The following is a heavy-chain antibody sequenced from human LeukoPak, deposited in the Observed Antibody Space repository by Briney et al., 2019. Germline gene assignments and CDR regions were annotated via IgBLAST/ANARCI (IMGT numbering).Heavy chain of an antibody. D-gene: IGHD5-12*01. CDR2: INHSGSN. Sequence: SETLSLTCAVYGGSFSGYYWSWIRQPPGKGLEWIGEINHSGSNNNNPSLKSRVTISVDTSKNQFSLKLSSVTAADTAVYYCARTIRRRDGYNRNDAFDIWGQGTMVTVSS. J-gene: IGHJ3*02. V-gene: IGHV4-34*01. CDR3: ARTIRRRDGYNRNDAFDI. CDR1: GGSFSGYY.